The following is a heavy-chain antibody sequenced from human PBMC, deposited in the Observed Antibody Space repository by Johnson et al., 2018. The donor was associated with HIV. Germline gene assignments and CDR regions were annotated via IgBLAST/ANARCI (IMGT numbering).Heavy chain of an antibody. D-gene: IGHD2-21*01. CDR1: GLTVSTNY. Sequence: VQLVESGGGMVQPGGSLRLSCAASGLTVSTNYMSWVRQAPGRGLEWVSVVYSDGNTYYADSVKDRFTISRDSYKNTLYLQMNSLRAEDTAVYFCARDSLDGEYAFDIWGQGTMLTVSS. CDR3: ARDSLDGEYAFDI. J-gene: IGHJ3*02. V-gene: IGHV3-66*01. CDR2: VYSDGNT.